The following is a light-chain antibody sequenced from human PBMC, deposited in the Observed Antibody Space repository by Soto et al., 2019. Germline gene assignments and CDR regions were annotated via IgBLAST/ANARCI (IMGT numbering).Light chain of an antibody. J-gene: IGKJ1*01. CDR3: QQYNSYPWT. V-gene: IGKV1-5*03. Sequence: DIQMTQSPSTLSAAVGDRVTMTCRASQTVTTWLAWFQQKPGKAPKVLIYRASNLESGVPSRFSGSGSGTEFTLTISSLQPDDFATYYRQQYNSYPWTFGQGTKVEIK. CDR2: RAS. CDR1: QTVTTW.